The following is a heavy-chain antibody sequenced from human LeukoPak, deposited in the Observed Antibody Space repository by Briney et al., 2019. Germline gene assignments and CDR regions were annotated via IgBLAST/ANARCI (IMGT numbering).Heavy chain of an antibody. J-gene: IGHJ4*02. CDR2: ISPNNGDT. CDR3: ARDIAAADY. D-gene: IGHD6-13*01. V-gene: IGHV1-18*01. CDR1: GYTFTNYG. Sequence: GASVKVSCKASGYTFTNYGITWVRQAPGQGLEWMGWISPNNGDTNYAQKLQGRVTMTTDTSTSTAYMELRSLRSDDTAVYYCARDIAAADYWGQGTLVTVSS.